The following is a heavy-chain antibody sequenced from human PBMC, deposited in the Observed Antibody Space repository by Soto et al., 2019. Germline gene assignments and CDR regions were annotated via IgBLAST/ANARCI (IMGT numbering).Heavy chain of an antibody. J-gene: IGHJ4*02. CDR2: IYWDDDK. CDR3: AHRVLRTVFGLVTTTAIYFDF. V-gene: IGHV2-5*02. CDR1: GFSLTTSGVG. D-gene: IGHD3-3*01. Sequence: QITLNESGPTQVNPRQTLTLTCTFSGFSLTTSGVGVGWIRQSPGKAPEWLALIYWDDDKRYSPSLKSRLTITKDTSKNQVVLTMGDLDPADTATYYCAHRVLRTVFGLVTTTAIYFDFWGQGTPVAVSS.